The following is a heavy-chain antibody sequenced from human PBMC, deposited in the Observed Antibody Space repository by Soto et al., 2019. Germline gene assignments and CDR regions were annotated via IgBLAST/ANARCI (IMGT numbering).Heavy chain of an antibody. Sequence: EVQLVESGGGLVQPGGSLRLSCAASGFTFSDHYMDWVRQAPGKELEWVGRTRNKANSYTTEYGASGKGRFTNSRDDSTNSLYLQMASLKAEDAAVYYCASVLRAYYYGMDVCGQGTTVIFSS. CDR3: ASVLRAYYYGMDV. D-gene: IGHD3-9*01. J-gene: IGHJ6*02. V-gene: IGHV3-72*01. CDR2: TRNKANSYTT. CDR1: GFTFSDHY.